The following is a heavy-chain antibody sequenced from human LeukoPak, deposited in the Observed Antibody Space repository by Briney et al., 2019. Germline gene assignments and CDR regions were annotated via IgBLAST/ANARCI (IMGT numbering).Heavy chain of an antibody. V-gene: IGHV4-38-2*02. CDR1: GFSISNGYF. CDR3: ARVGYCSGGSCYSYYFDY. D-gene: IGHD2-15*01. Sequence: SETLSLTCTVSGFSISNGYFWGWIRQSPGKGLDWIGHIYHSGITYYNPSLQSRVTISMDTSKNQFSLKLSSVTAADTAVYYCARVGYCSGGSCYSYYFDYWGQGTLVTVSS. J-gene: IGHJ4*02. CDR2: IYHSGIT.